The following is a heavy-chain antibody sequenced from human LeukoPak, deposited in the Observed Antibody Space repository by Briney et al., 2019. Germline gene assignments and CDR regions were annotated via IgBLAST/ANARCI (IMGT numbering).Heavy chain of an antibody. J-gene: IGHJ4*02. CDR1: GGSISSYY. CDR2: IYYRGST. Sequence: PSETLSLTCMVSGGSISSYYWSWIRQPPGKRLEWIGHIYYRGSTNYNPSLKRRVTISVDTSKNQFSLKLSSVTAADTAVYYCARDLRGWYYWGQGTLVTVSS. V-gene: IGHV4-59*01. CDR3: ARDLRGWYY. D-gene: IGHD6-19*01.